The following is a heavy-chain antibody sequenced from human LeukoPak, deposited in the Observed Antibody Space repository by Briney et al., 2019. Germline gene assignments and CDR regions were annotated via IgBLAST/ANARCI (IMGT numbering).Heavy chain of an antibody. CDR1: GFALSSHW. D-gene: IGHD6-13*01. CDR2: IKQDGSET. Sequence: GGSLRLSCAASGFALSSHWMTWVRQVPGRGPEWVANIKQDGSETYYVDSVKGRFTISRDNAKNSLYLQMNSLRAEDTAVYYCARDSGGRVYNYWGQGTLVTVSS. CDR3: ARDSGGRVYNY. V-gene: IGHV3-7*03. J-gene: IGHJ4*02.